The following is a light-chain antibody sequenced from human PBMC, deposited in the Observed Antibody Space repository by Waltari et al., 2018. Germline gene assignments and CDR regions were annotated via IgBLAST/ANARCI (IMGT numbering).Light chain of an antibody. J-gene: IGKJ5*01. Sequence: DIVLTQSPGTLSLSPGERATLSCRASQSVNRYLAWYQHKPGQAPRLLIYDASNRATGIPARFSGSGSGTDLTLTISSLEPEDFAVYYCQQRANWPPVTFGQGTRLEIK. CDR3: QQRANWPPVT. CDR2: DAS. CDR1: QSVNRY. V-gene: IGKV3-11*01.